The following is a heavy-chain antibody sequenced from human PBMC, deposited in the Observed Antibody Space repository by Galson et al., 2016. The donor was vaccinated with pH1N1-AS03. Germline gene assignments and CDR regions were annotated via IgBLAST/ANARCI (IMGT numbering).Heavy chain of an antibody. CDR1: GFSISTYS. CDR2: ISSIGSYI. CDR3: ARERGPVGDYADVLDY. Sequence: SLRLSCAASGFSISTYSMNWVRQAPGKGLEWVSSISSIGSYIYYADSVKGRSTISRDNAKNSLYLQMNSLRAEDTAVYFCARERGPVGDYADVLDYWGQGTLVTVSS. J-gene: IGHJ4*02. D-gene: IGHD4-17*01. V-gene: IGHV3-21*01.